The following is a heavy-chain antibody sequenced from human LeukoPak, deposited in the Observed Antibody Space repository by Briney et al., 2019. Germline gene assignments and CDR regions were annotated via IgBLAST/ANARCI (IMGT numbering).Heavy chain of an antibody. D-gene: IGHD5-18*01. Sequence: GGSLRLSCAASGFTFTNYAVYWVRQAPGQGLEWVSSISARGDITYYADSVKGRFTISRDNAKSSLYLQMNSLRAEDTAVYYCARGGIQLCSVLDSWGQGTLVTVSS. CDR1: GFTFTNYA. V-gene: IGHV3-23*01. J-gene: IGHJ4*02. CDR2: ISARGDIT. CDR3: ARGGIQLCSVLDS.